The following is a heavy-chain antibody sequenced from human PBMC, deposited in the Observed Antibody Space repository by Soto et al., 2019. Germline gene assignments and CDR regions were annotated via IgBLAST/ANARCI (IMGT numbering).Heavy chain of an antibody. CDR1: GFTFSYYW. D-gene: IGHD1-26*01. Sequence: EVQLVESGGGLVRPGGSLRLSCAASGFTFSYYWMHWVRQAPGKGLVWVSRIHSDGSRTTYADFVKGRFIISRDNARNTVDLQMNSVRVEDTAVYYCARGDRGAFDLWGQGRVVTVSS. CDR3: ARGDRGAFDL. V-gene: IGHV3-74*01. CDR2: IHSDGSRT. J-gene: IGHJ3*01.